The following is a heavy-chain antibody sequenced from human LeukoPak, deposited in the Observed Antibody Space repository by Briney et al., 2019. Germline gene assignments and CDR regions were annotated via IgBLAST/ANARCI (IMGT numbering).Heavy chain of an antibody. CDR3: ARETTYYDYVWGSYQYYFDY. D-gene: IGHD3-16*02. Sequence: SGTLSLTCAVSGGSSSSSNWWRWVRQPPGEGLEWIGDIYRSGSTNYNPSLKSRVTISVDTSKNQFALKLSSVTAADTAVYYWARETTYYDYVWGSYQYYFDYWGQGTLVTVSS. J-gene: IGHJ4*02. CDR2: IYRSGST. CDR1: GGSSSSSNW. V-gene: IGHV4-4*02.